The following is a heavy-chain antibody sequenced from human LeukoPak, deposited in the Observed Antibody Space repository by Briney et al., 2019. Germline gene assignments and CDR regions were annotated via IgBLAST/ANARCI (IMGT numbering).Heavy chain of an antibody. J-gene: IGHJ4*02. CDR3: AKSGSSSWREFEY. D-gene: IGHD6-13*01. V-gene: IGHV3-23*01. CDR2: ISGSGSGT. Sequence: GGSLRLSCAASGFTFSSYAMNWVRQAPGKGPEWVSAISGSGSGTYSADSVKGRFTISRDNSKNTLFLQMSSLRAEDTAVYYCAKSGSSSWREFEYWGQGTLVTVSS. CDR1: GFTFSSYA.